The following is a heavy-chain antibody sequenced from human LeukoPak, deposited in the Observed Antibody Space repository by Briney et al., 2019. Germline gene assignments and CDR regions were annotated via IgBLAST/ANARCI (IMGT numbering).Heavy chain of an antibody. Sequence: PGGSLRLSCAASGFTFSSYCMSWVRQAPGKGLEWVAQIKQDGSEKYYVDSVKGRFTISRDNAKNSLYLQMNSLRSEDTAVYYCARDYYDSSGYYFDYWGQGTLVTVSS. CDR3: ARDYYDSSGYYFDY. V-gene: IGHV3-7*01. J-gene: IGHJ4*02. D-gene: IGHD3-22*01. CDR1: GFTFSSYC. CDR2: IKQDGSEK.